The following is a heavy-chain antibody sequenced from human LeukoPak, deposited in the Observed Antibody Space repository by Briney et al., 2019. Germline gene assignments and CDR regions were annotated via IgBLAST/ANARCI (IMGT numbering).Heavy chain of an antibody. CDR1: GFIVNTNY. Sequence: GGSLRLSCAASGFIVNTNYMTWVRQAPGRGLEWVSFIYADGNTYYADSVKGRFTISRDISKNAVYLQMNSLRGEDTAVYYCAKERQEGATPFDYWGQGSLVTVSS. CDR2: IYADGNT. V-gene: IGHV3-53*05. D-gene: IGHD1-26*01. J-gene: IGHJ4*02. CDR3: AKERQEGATPFDY.